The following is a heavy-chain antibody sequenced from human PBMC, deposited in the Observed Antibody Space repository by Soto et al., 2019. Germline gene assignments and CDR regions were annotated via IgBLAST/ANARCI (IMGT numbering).Heavy chain of an antibody. Sequence: SETLSLTCAVYGGSFSGYYWNWIRQPPGKGLEWIGEINHSGSTNYNPSLKSRVTISVDTSKNQCSLKLSSVTAADTAVYYCARREYQLPRRVCWFDPWGQGTLVTVSS. CDR2: INHSGST. V-gene: IGHV4-34*01. CDR3: ARREYQLPRRVCWFDP. D-gene: IGHD2-2*01. CDR1: GGSFSGYY. J-gene: IGHJ5*02.